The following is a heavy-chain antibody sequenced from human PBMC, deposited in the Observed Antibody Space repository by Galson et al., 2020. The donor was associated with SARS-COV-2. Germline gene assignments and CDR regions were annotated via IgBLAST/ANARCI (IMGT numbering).Heavy chain of an antibody. CDR3: AQAYCGGDCYTSAEYFQH. Sequence: SGPTLVKPTQTLTLTCTFSGFSLSTSGVGVGWIRQPPGKALEWLALIYWDDDKRYSPSLKSRLTITKDTSKNQVVLTMTNMDPVDTATYYCAQAYCGGDCYTSAEYFQHWGQGTLVTVSS. V-gene: IGHV2-5*02. CDR2: IYWDDDK. D-gene: IGHD2-21*02. J-gene: IGHJ1*01. CDR1: GFSLSTSGVG.